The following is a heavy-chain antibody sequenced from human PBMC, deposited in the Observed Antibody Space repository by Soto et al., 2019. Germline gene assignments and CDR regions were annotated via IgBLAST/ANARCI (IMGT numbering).Heavy chain of an antibody. V-gene: IGHV4-59*01. CDR1: GGSISSYY. J-gene: IGHJ6*03. D-gene: IGHD2-8*01. CDR3: ARVGLNGPEYVPGFYYYYYYMDV. CDR2: IYYSGST. Sequence: SETLSLTCTVSGGSISSYYWSWIRQPPGKGLEWIGYIYYSGSTNYNPSLKSRVTISVDTSKNQFSLKLSSVTAADTAVYYCARVGLNGPEYVPGFYYYYYYMDVWGKGTTVTVSS.